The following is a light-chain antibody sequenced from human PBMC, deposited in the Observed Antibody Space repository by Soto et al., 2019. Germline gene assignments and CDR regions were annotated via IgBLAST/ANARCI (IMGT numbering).Light chain of an antibody. Sequence: EVVLTQSPATLSVSPGDRATLSCRASQYIGSAVAWYHQRSGQAPRLLIFDASIRVPTTPARLSGSVSGTEFTLTISSLESEDFAVYFCQQYGDWPRTFGQGTKVDIK. J-gene: IGKJ1*01. CDR1: QYIGSA. CDR3: QQYGDWPRT. CDR2: DAS. V-gene: IGKV3-15*01.